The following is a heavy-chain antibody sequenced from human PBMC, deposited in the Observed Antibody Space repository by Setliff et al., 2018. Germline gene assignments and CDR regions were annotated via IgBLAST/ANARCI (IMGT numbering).Heavy chain of an antibody. D-gene: IGHD5-12*01. Sequence: SETLSLTCAVYGGSFSGYYWSWIRQPPGKGLEWIGEINHSGSTNYNPSLKSRVTISVDTSKNQFSLKLSSVTAADTAVYYCTRGPDGYTYQGAFDIWGQGTMVPASS. V-gene: IGHV4-34*01. J-gene: IGHJ3*02. CDR2: INHSGST. CDR3: TRGPDGYTYQGAFDI. CDR1: GGSFSGYY.